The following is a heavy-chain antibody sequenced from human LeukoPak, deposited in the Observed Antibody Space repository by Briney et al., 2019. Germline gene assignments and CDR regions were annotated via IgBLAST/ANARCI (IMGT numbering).Heavy chain of an antibody. J-gene: IGHJ4*02. CDR3: ARRGHGYGSPFDY. CDR1: GYTFTSYY. D-gene: IGHD5-18*01. V-gene: IGHV1-46*01. Sequence: ASVKVSCKASGYTFTSYYMHWVRQAPGQGLEWMGIINPSGGSTSYAQKFQGRVTMTRDTSTSTVYMELSSLRAEDTAIYYCARRGHGYGSPFDYWGQGTLVTVSS. CDR2: INPSGGST.